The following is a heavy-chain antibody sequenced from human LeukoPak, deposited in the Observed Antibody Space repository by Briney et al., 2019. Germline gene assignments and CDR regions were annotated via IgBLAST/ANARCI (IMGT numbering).Heavy chain of an antibody. CDR1: GFTVSSNY. CDR3: ARDRDWTMDV. J-gene: IGHJ6*02. V-gene: IGHV3-53*04. CDR2: IYSGGST. Sequence: GGSLRLSCAASGFTVSSNYMSWVRQAPGKGLEWVSVIYSGGSTYYADSVKGRFTISRHNSKNTLYLQTNSLRAEGTAVYYCARDRDWTMDVWGQGTTVTVSS. D-gene: IGHD3/OR15-3a*01.